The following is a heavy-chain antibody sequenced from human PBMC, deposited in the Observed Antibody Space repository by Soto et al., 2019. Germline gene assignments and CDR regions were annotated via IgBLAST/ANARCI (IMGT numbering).Heavy chain of an antibody. CDR3: AKEESMTTVTPFDY. V-gene: IGHV3-23*01. Sequence: RLSCAASGFTFSRYAMSWVRQAPGPGLEWVSAISGSGGSTYYADSVKGRFTISRDNSKNTLYLQMNSLRAEDTAVYYCAKEESMTTVTPFDYWGQGTLVTVSS. CDR1: GFTFSRYA. J-gene: IGHJ4*02. D-gene: IGHD4-4*01. CDR2: ISGSGGST.